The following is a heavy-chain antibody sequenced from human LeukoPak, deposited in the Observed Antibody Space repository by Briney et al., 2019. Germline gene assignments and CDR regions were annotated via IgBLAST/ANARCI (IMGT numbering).Heavy chain of an antibody. Sequence: GGSLRLSCAASGFTFSSYAMSWVRQAPGKGLEWVSTISGSGGSTYYADSVKGRFTISRDNAKNTLYLLMNSLRAEDTAVYYCARPDPPLILEWPAPYFDYWGQGTLVTVSS. D-gene: IGHD3-3*01. CDR3: ARPDPPLILEWPAPYFDY. V-gene: IGHV3-23*01. CDR1: GFTFSSYA. J-gene: IGHJ4*02. CDR2: ISGSGGST.